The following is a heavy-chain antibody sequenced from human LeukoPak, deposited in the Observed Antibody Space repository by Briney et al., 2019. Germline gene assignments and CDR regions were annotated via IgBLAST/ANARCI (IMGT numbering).Heavy chain of an antibody. D-gene: IGHD3-3*01. Sequence: AGGSLRLSCAASGFTFSSYGMHWVRQAPGKGLEWVAFIRYDGSNKYYADSVKGRFTISRDNSKNTLYLQMNSLRAEDTAVYYCAKDRRYDFWSGYYPDNNWFDPWGQGTLVTVSS. CDR2: IRYDGSNK. CDR3: AKDRRYDFWSGYYPDNNWFDP. V-gene: IGHV3-30*02. CDR1: GFTFSSYG. J-gene: IGHJ5*02.